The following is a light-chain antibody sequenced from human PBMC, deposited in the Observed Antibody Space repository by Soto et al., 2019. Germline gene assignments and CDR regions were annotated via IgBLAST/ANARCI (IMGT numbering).Light chain of an antibody. Sequence: QSALTQPASVSGSPGQSITISCTGTSGDVGSYNRVSWYQQHPGKAPKLIIYEVSDRPSGVSNRFSGSKSGNTASLTISGLQAEDEAEYYCQTWGIGQVVFGGGTKLTVL. CDR1: SGDVGSYNR. V-gene: IGLV2-14*01. J-gene: IGLJ2*01. CDR3: QTWGIGQVV. CDR2: EVS.